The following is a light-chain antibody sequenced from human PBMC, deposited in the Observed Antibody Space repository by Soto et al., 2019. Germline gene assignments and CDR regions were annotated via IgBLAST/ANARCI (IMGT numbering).Light chain of an antibody. CDR3: QQFSSYPLT. CDR2: GTS. Sequence: EIVMTQSPATMSVSPGERATLSCRASQSMGSNVAWYQQKPGQAPRLLIYGTSSRATGIPDRISGSGSGTDFTLTISRLEPEDFAVYYCQQFSSYPLTFGGGTKVDI. CDR1: QSMGSN. V-gene: IGKV3-20*01. J-gene: IGKJ4*01.